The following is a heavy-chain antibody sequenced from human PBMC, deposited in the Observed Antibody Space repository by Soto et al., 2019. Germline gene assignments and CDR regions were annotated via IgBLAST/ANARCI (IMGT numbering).Heavy chain of an antibody. CDR1: GFTFSGSA. J-gene: IGHJ6*02. D-gene: IGHD6-13*01. V-gene: IGHV3-73*02. CDR2: IRSKANSYAT. Sequence: EVQLVESGGGLVQPGGSLKLSCAASGFTFSGSAMHWVRQASGKGLEWDGRIRSKANSYATAYAASVKGRFTISRDDSKNTAYLQMNSLKTEDTAVYYCTRGAAAAYYGMDVWGQGTTVTVSS. CDR3: TRGAAAAYYGMDV.